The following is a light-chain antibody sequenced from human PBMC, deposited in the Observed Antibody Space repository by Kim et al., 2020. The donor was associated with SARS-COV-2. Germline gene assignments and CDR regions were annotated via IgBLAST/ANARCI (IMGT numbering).Light chain of an antibody. J-gene: IGLJ2*01. CDR3: QSADISGTSWI. V-gene: IGLV3-25*03. Sequence: PGQTARSTCSGEALPKQFGYWYQQRPGRAPILVLYRDKERPSWIPERFSGSRSGTTLTLTITGVQTEDEADYFCQSADISGTSWIFGGGTQLTVL. CDR2: RDK. CDR1: ALPKQF.